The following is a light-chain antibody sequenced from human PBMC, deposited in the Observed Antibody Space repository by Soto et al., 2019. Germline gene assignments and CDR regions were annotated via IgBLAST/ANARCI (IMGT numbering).Light chain of an antibody. CDR1: QTFSNSS. CDR2: GAS. V-gene: IGKV3-20*01. J-gene: IGKJ5*01. Sequence: IVLAQLPGTLPLSPAERATLPCRSSQTFSNSSLSWFQQIPGQAPRLLIYGASMRATGIPDRFSGSGSGTDFTLTISRLEPEEFAVYYCQQCSSSSTVGQGTQRAI. CDR3: QQCSSSST.